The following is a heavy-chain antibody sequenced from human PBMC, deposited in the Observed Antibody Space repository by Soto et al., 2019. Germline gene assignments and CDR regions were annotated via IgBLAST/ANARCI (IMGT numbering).Heavy chain of an antibody. CDR1: ESAFRTYG. CDR3: AKQKGGMVMEYIWFDP. CDR2: ISYDGSKT. Sequence: QVQLVESGGGVVQPGRSLRLSCAASESAFRTYGMHWVRQAPGKGLEWVAGISYDGSKTYYADSVKGRFTISRDNSKNTLLLKMSSRRPEDTVMYYCAKQKGGMVMEYIWFDPWGQGTLVTVSS. J-gene: IGHJ5*02. D-gene: IGHD3-22*01. V-gene: IGHV3-30*18.